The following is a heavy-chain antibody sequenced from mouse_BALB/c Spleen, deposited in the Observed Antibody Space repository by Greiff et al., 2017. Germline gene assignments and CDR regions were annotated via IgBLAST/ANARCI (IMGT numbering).Heavy chain of an antibody. V-gene: IGHV2-9*02. Sequence: VQVVESGPGLVAPSQSLSITCTVSGFSLTSYGVHWVRQPPGKGLEWLGVIWAGGSTNYNSALMSRLSISKDNSKSQVFLKMNSLQTDDTAMYYCARDRTTVVATTFYYAMDYWGQGTSVTVSS. CDR2: IWAGGST. D-gene: IGHD1-1*01. J-gene: IGHJ4*01. CDR1: GFSLTSYG. CDR3: ARDRTTVVATTFYYAMDY.